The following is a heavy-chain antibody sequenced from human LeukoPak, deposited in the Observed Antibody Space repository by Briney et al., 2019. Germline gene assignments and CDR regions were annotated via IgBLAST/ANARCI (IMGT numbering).Heavy chain of an antibody. J-gene: IGHJ4*02. CDR1: GGTFSSYG. CDR2: MNPNSGNT. CDR3: ARGGLYSSSPDY. D-gene: IGHD6-13*01. V-gene: IGHV1-8*02. Sequence: ASVKVSCKASGGTFSSYGINWVRQATGQGLEWMGWMNPNSGNTGYAQKFQGRVTMTRNTSISTAYMELSSLRSEDTAVYYCARGGLYSSSPDYWGQGTLVTVSS.